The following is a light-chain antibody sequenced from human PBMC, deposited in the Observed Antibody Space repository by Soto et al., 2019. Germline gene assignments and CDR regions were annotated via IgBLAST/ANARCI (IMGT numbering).Light chain of an antibody. CDR3: QSYDSSLSGDV. J-gene: IGLJ1*01. CDR2: GNS. V-gene: IGLV1-40*01. CDR1: SSNIGAGYD. Sequence: QSVLTQPPSVSGAPGQRVTISCTGSSSNIGAGYDVHWYQQLPGTAPKLLIYGNSNRPSGVPDRFSGSKSGTSASLAITGLQAEYEADDYCQSYDSSLSGDVFGTGTKLTVL.